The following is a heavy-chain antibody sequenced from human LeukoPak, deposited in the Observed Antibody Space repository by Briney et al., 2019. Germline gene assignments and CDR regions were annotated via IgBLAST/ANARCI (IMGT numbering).Heavy chain of an antibody. V-gene: IGHV3-48*04. CDR1: GFTFSSYS. D-gene: IGHD3-10*01. CDR3: ARVRSGIDL. CDR2: ISSSSSTI. J-gene: IGHJ3*01. Sequence: GGSLRLSCAASGFTFSSYSMNWVRQAPGKGLEWVSYISSSSSTISYADSVKGRFTISRDSAKKSLYLQMNSLRVEDTALYYCARVRSGIDLWGQGTTVTVSS.